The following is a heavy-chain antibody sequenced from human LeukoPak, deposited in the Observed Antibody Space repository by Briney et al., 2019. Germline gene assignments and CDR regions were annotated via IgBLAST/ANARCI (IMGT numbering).Heavy chain of an antibody. D-gene: IGHD1-1*01. CDR2: IGGRGSPT. J-gene: IGHJ4*02. CDR1: GFIFSTSG. V-gene: IGHV3-23*01. Sequence: SGGSLRLSCAASGFIFSTSGMSWVRQAPEKGLEWVSVIGGRGSPTYYADSVKGRFTISRDNSKNTLYLQKNRLRGDDTALYYCAQRGGTGGRIDYWGQGTLVTVSS. CDR3: AQRGGTGGRIDY.